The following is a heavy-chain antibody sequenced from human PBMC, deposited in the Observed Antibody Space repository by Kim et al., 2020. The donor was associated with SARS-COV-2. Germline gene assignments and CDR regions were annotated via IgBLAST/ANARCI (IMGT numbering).Heavy chain of an antibody. D-gene: IGHD4-17*01. CDR3: ARQVNDYGGNPDYYGMDV. CDR2: IYPGDSDT. J-gene: IGHJ6*02. V-gene: IGHV5-51*01. CDR1: GYSFTSYW. Sequence: GESLKISCKGSGYSFTSYWIGWVRQMPGKGLEWMGIIYPGDSDTRYSPSFQGQVTISADKSISTAYLQWSSLKASDTAMYYCARQVNDYGGNPDYYGMDVWGQGTTVTVSS.